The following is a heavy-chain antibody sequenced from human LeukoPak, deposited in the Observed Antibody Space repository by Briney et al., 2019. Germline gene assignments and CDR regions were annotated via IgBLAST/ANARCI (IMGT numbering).Heavy chain of an antibody. CDR2: IYYSGST. CDR1: GGSISSSSYY. V-gene: IGHV4-39*01. Sequence: PSETLSLTCTVSGGSISSSSYYWGWIRQPPGKGLEWIGSIYYSGSTYYNPSLKSRVTISVDTSKNQFSLKPSSVTAADTAVYYCARLALGSWFDPWGQGTLVTVSS. J-gene: IGHJ5*02. CDR3: ARLALGSWFDP.